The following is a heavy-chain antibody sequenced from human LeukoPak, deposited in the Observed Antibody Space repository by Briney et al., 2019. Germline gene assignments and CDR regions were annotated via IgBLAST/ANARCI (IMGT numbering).Heavy chain of an antibody. CDR2: INPNSGGT. J-gene: IGHJ3*02. CDR1: GYTFTGYY. V-gene: IGHV1-2*06. D-gene: IGHD1-26*01. Sequence: ASVKVSCKASGYTFTGYYMHWVRQAPGLGLEWMGRINPNSGGTNYAQKFQGRVTMTRDTSISTAYMELSRLRSDDTAVYYCARDGWELLFAFDIWGQGTMVTVSS. CDR3: ARDGWELLFAFDI.